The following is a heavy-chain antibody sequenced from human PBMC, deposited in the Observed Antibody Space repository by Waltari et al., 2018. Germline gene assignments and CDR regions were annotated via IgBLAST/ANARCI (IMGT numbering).Heavy chain of an antibody. V-gene: IGHV1-69*01. CDR3: ARGAYCGGDCYGVSFDY. CDR1: GGTFSSYA. Sequence: QVQLVQSGAEVKKPGSSVKVSCKASGGTFSSYALSWVRQAHGQGLEWMGGIIPIFGKANYAQKFQGRVTITADESTSTAYMELSSLRSEDTAVYYWARGAYCGGDCYGVSFDYWGQGTLVTVSS. J-gene: IGHJ4*02. CDR2: IIPIFGKA. D-gene: IGHD2-21*02.